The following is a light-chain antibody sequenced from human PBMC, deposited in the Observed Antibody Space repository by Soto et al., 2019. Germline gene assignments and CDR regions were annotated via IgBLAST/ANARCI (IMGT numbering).Light chain of an antibody. CDR2: GDT. CDR3: QSYDTSLSGVI. J-gene: IGLJ2*01. Sequence: QSVLTQPPSVSGAPGQRVSISCTGTSSNIGLGYDVHWYQQLPGTAPKLLIYGDTNRPSGVPDRFSGSKSGTSASLAITGLQAEDEADYYCQSYDTSLSGVIFGGGTKVTVL. V-gene: IGLV1-40*01. CDR1: SSNIGLGYD.